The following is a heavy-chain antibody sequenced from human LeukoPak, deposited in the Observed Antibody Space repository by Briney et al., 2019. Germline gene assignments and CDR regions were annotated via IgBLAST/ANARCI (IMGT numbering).Heavy chain of an antibody. J-gene: IGHJ5*02. Sequence: GGSLRLSCAATGINFNTYAMHWVRQAPGKGLEWVSLISGDGDRTSYADSVKGRFTISRDNDKNSLYLQMNSLRIEDTALYYCAKDRGYEVVFDPWGQGTLVAVSS. D-gene: IGHD5-12*01. CDR2: ISGDGDRT. CDR1: GINFNTYA. V-gene: IGHV3-43*02. CDR3: AKDRGYEVVFDP.